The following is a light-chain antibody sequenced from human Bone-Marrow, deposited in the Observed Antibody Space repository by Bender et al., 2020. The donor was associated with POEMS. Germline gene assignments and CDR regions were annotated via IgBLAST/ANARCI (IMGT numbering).Light chain of an antibody. CDR3: CSYAGSVYV. Sequence: QSALTQPPSASGSPGQLVTISCTGTSSDVGGYNYVSWYQHYPGKAPRLIISDGSDRPSGVSDPFSGSKSGGGASLFISGLQAEADCDYYCCSYAGSVYVFGTGTRVTVL. V-gene: IGLV2-8*01. J-gene: IGLJ1*01. CDR2: DGS. CDR1: SSDVGGYNY.